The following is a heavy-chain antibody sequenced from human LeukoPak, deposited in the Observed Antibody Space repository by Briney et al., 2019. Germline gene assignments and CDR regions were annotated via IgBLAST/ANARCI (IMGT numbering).Heavy chain of an antibody. J-gene: IGHJ4*02. Sequence: PGGSLRLSCAASGFTFSSYAINWVRQAPGKGLEWVSGIRNSGGGTYYVDSVKGRFTISRDNSKNTLYLQMNSLRAEDTAVYYCAKEGQGGSIFGYWGQGTLVTVSS. CDR3: AKEGQGGSIFGY. D-gene: IGHD3-9*01. CDR1: GFTFSSYA. V-gene: IGHV3-23*01. CDR2: IRNSGGGT.